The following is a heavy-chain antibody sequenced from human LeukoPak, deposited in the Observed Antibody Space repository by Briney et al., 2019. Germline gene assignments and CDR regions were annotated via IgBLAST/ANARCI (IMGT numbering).Heavy chain of an antibody. Sequence: ASVKVSCKASGGTFSSYAISWVRQAPGQGLEWMGRIIPILGIANYAQKFQGRVTITADKSTSTAYMELSSLRSEDTAVYYCARDRYYDSSGYFDYWGQGTLVTVSS. CDR1: GGTFSSYA. CDR3: ARDRYYDSSGYFDY. CDR2: IIPILGIA. J-gene: IGHJ4*02. V-gene: IGHV1-69*04. D-gene: IGHD3-22*01.